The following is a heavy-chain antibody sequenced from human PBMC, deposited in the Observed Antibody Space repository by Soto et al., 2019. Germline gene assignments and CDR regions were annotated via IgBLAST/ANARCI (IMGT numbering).Heavy chain of an antibody. J-gene: IGHJ4*02. Sequence: RGSLRLSCSASGFTFSSYAMNWVRQAPGKGLEWVSAISGSGGSTYYADSVKGRFTISRDNSKNTLYLQMNSLRAEDTAVYYCAKDRLYRLSLLDYWGQGTLVTVSS. CDR2: ISGSGGST. CDR1: GFTFSSYA. CDR3: AKDRLYRLSLLDY. V-gene: IGHV3-23*01. D-gene: IGHD5-18*01.